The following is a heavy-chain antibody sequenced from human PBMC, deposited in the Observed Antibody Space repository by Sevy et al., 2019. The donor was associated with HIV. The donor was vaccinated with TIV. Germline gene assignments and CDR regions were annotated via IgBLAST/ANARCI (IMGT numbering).Heavy chain of an antibody. CDR2: ISGSGGST. J-gene: IGHJ6*03. D-gene: IGHD1-20*01. V-gene: IGHV3-23*01. CDR1: GFTFSSYA. CDR3: AKDGYKPSVGDENYYYYYMDV. Sequence: GGSLRLSCAASGFTFSSYAMSWVRQAPGKGLEWVSAISGSGGSTYYADSVKGRFTISSDNSKNTLYLQMNRLRAEDTAVYYCAKDGYKPSVGDENYYYYYMDVWGKGTTVTVSS.